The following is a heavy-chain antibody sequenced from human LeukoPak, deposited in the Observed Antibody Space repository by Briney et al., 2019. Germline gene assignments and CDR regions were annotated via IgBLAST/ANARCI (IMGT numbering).Heavy chain of an antibody. J-gene: IGHJ4*02. V-gene: IGHV1-46*01. D-gene: IGHD3-10*01. CDR2: INPSGGST. CDR1: GYTFTSYY. Sequence: ASVKVSCKASGYTFTSYYMHWVRQAPGQGLEWMGVINPSGGSTSYAQNFQGRVTMTGDMSTSTVYMDLSSLRSEDTAVYYCARADDNGEYYFDYWGQGTLVTVSS. CDR3: ARADDNGEYYFDY.